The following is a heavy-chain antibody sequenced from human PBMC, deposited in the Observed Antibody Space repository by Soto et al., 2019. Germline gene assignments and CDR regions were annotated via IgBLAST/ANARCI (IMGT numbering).Heavy chain of an antibody. CDR1: GGSFSGYY. CDR3: ARGRRGGGYYLKTSIYYFDY. J-gene: IGHJ4*02. Sequence: QVQLQQWGAGLLKPSETLSLTCAVYGGSFSGYYWSWIRQPPGKGLEWIGEINHSGSTNYNPSLKSRVIISVDTSKNQFSLKVSSVTAADTAVYYCARGRRGGGYYLKTSIYYFDYWGQGTLVTVSS. D-gene: IGHD3-3*01. CDR2: INHSGST. V-gene: IGHV4-34*01.